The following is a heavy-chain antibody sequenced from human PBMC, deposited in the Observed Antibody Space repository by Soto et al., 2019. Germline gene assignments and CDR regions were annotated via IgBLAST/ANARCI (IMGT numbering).Heavy chain of an antibody. V-gene: IGHV1-69*12. J-gene: IGHJ6*02. Sequence: QVQLVQSGAEVKKPGSSVKVSCKASGGTFSSYAISWVRQAPGQGLEWMGGIIPIFGTANYAQKFQGRVTITAAXSXXXAXLELSSMRSEDTAVYYCARDRRYNWNSDYYYYGMDVWGQGTTVTVSS. CDR1: GGTFSSYA. CDR3: ARDRRYNWNSDYYYYGMDV. CDR2: IIPIFGTA. D-gene: IGHD1-7*01.